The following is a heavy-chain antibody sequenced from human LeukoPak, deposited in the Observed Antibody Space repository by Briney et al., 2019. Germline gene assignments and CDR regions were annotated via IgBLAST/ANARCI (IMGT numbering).Heavy chain of an antibody. CDR2: ISWNSGSI. CDR3: AKDFLSEPHDAFDI. CDR1: GFTFDDYA. J-gene: IGHJ3*02. D-gene: IGHD1-14*01. Sequence: GGSLRLSCAASGFTFDDYAMHWVRQAPGKGLEWGSGISWNSGSIGYAESVKWRVTISRDNATDYLDLQMNSLRAEDMALYYSAKDFLSEPHDAFDIWGQGTMVTVSS. V-gene: IGHV3-9*03.